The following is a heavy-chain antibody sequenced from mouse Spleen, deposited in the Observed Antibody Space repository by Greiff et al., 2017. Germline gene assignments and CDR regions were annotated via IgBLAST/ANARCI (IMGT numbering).Heavy chain of an antibody. CDR2: IDPEDGDT. Sequence: EVQVVESGAELVRPGASVKLSCTASGFNIKDYYMHWVKQRPEQGLEWIGRIDPEDGDTEYAPKFQGKATMTADTSSNTAYLQLSSLTSEDTAVYYCTTSDYSYYSPAGFAYWGQGTLVTVSA. J-gene: IGHJ3*01. V-gene: IGHV14-1*01. CDR1: GFNIKDYY. CDR3: TTSDYSYYSPAGFAY. D-gene: IGHD2-12*01.